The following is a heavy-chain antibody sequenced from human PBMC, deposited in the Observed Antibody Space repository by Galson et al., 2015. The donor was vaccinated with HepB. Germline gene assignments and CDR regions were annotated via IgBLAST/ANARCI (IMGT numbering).Heavy chain of an antibody. J-gene: IGHJ4*02. CDR2: ISYDGSNK. CDR3: AKAWLQFSLPTMYFDY. CDR1: GFTFSSYG. D-gene: IGHD5-24*01. Sequence: SLRLSCAASGFTFSSYGMHWVRQAPGKGLEWVAVISYDGSNKYYADSVKGRFTISRDNSKNTLSLQMNSLRAEDTAVYYCAKAWLQFSLPTMYFDYCGQGTLVTVSS. V-gene: IGHV3-30*18.